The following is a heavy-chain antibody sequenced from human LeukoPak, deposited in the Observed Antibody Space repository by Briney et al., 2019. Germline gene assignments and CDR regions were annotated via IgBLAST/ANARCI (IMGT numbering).Heavy chain of an antibody. CDR3: ARGGRYSDWLPAAPFDY. D-gene: IGHD3-9*01. J-gene: IGHJ4*02. Sequence: SETLSLTCAVYGGSFSGYYWSWIRQPPGKGLEWIGEINHSGSTNYNPSLKSRVTISVDTSKNQFSLKLSSVTAADTAVYYCARGGRYSDWLPAAPFDYWGQGTLVTVSS. V-gene: IGHV4-34*01. CDR2: INHSGST. CDR1: GGSFSGYY.